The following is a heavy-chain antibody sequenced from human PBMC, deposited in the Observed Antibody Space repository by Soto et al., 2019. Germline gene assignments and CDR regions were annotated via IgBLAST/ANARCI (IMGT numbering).Heavy chain of an antibody. V-gene: IGHV1-18*01. D-gene: IGHD3-22*01. CDR2: IGAYNGNT. Sequence: ASVKVSCKAPGYTFTSYGISWVRQAPGQGLEWMGWIGAYNGNTNYAQKLQGRVTMTTDTSTSTAYMELRSLRSDDTAVYYCARVPYYNDSSGSRSGGYFDDWGQGTLVTVSS. CDR3: ARVPYYNDSSGSRSGGYFDD. J-gene: IGHJ4*02. CDR1: GYTFTSYG.